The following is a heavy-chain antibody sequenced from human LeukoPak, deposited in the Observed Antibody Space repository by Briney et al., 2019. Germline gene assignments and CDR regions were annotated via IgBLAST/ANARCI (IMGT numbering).Heavy chain of an antibody. CDR2: IYYSGST. J-gene: IGHJ4*02. Sequence: PSETLSLTCTVSGGSISSYYWSWIRQPPGKGLEWIGYIYYSGSTNYNPSLKSRVTISVDTSKNQFSLKLSSVTAADTAVYYCARDTGSGWYYEDYWGQGTLVTVSS. V-gene: IGHV4-59*12. CDR1: GGSISSYY. D-gene: IGHD6-19*01. CDR3: ARDTGSGWYYEDY.